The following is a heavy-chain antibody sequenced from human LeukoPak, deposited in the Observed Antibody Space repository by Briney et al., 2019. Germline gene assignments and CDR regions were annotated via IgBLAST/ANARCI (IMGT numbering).Heavy chain of an antibody. V-gene: IGHV4-34*01. Sequence: SETLSLTCAVYGGSFSGYYWSWIRQPPGKGLEWIGEINHSGSTNYNPSLKSRVTISVDTSKNHFSPKFSSVTAAATAVYYCARGRTPDCSSPSRYIAFDIWGQGTMVTVSS. CDR3: ARGRTPDCSSPSRYIAFDI. CDR1: GGSFSGYY. CDR2: INHSGST. D-gene: IGHD2-2*02. J-gene: IGHJ3*02.